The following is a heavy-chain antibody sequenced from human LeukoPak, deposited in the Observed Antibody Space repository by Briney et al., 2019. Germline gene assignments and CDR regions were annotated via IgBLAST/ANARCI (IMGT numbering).Heavy chain of an antibody. D-gene: IGHD3-10*01. J-gene: IGHJ3*02. V-gene: IGHV3-23*01. CDR2: ISGSGGST. CDR1: GFSVSSNY. Sequence: GGSLRLSCAASGFSVSSNYMSWVRQAPGKGLEWVSAISGSGGSTYYADSVKGRFTISRDNSKNTLYLQMNSLRAEDTAVYYCAKAALGYYGSGSYYRTGHAFDIWGQGTMVTVSS. CDR3: AKAALGYYGSGSYYRTGHAFDI.